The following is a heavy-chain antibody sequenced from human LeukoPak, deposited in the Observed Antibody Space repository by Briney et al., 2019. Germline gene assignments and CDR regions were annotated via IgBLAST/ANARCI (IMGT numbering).Heavy chain of an antibody. D-gene: IGHD6-19*01. J-gene: IGHJ4*02. CDR1: GFTFSSYG. V-gene: IGHV3-30*18. CDR2: ISYDGSNK. CDR3: AKPIVAGTMYFDY. Sequence: GGSLRLSCAASGFTFSSYGMHWVRQAPGKGLEWVAVISYDGSNKYYADSVKGRFTISRDNSKNTLYLQMNSLRAEDTAVYYCAKPIVAGTMYFDYWGQGTLVTVSS.